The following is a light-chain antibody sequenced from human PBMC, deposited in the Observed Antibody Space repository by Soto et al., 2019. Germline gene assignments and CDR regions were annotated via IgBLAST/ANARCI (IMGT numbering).Light chain of an antibody. V-gene: IGKV1-9*01. Sequence: DIQLTQSPSFLSASVGDRVSITCRASQGISMYLAWYQQKPGEAPKVLIYAASTLQSGVPSRFSGSGFGTEFTLTISSLQPEDSATYYCQHLNSYPRGFTFGPGTKVDIK. J-gene: IGKJ3*01. CDR2: AAS. CDR3: QHLNSYPRGFT. CDR1: QGISMY.